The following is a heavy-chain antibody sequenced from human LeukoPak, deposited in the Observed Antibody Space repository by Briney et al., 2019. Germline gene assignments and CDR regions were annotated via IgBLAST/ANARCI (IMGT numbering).Heavy chain of an antibody. Sequence: ASVTVSCTASGGTFSSYAISWVQQAPGQGLEWMGGIIPIFGTANYAQKFQGRVTITADESTSTAYMELSSLRSEDTAVYYCARDKKAAMTIWGQGTLVTVSS. V-gene: IGHV1-69*13. D-gene: IGHD5-18*01. CDR2: IIPIFGTA. CDR1: GGTFSSYA. J-gene: IGHJ4*02. CDR3: ARDKKAAMTI.